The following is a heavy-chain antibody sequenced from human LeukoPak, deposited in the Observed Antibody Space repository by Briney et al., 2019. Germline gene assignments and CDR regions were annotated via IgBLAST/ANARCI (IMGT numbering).Heavy chain of an antibody. V-gene: IGHV4-34*01. CDR2: INHSGST. Sequence: PSETLSLTCAVYGGSFSGYYWSWMRQPPGKGLEWIGEINHSGSTNYNPSLKSRVTISVDTSKNQFSLKQSSVTAADTAVYYCASISVVAAIPGRWFDPWGQGTLVTVSS. CDR3: ASISVVAAIPGRWFDP. J-gene: IGHJ5*02. D-gene: IGHD2-15*01. CDR1: GGSFSGYY.